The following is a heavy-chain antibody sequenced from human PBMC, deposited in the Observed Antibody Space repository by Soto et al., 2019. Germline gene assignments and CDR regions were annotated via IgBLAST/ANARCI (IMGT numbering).Heavy chain of an antibody. CDR3: VRSRSGAVADSFDY. D-gene: IGHD3-10*01. CDR1: GFTFSRHA. J-gene: IGHJ4*02. Sequence: GGSLRLSCAASGFTFSRHAIHWVRQAPGKGLEWVAVISYDGSNTYYVDSVKGRFTISRDNSKNTLYLQMNSLRDEDTAVYYCVRSRSGAVADSFDYWGQGTLVTVSS. V-gene: IGHV3-30*04. CDR2: ISYDGSNT.